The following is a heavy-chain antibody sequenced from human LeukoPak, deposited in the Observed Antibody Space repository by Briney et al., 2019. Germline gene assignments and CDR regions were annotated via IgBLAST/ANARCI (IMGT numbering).Heavy chain of an antibody. D-gene: IGHD4/OR15-4a*01. CDR2: ISIGGGTT. J-gene: IGHJ4*02. CDR3: AKDGAD. CDR1: GFTFRRHG. Sequence: GGSLRLSCVASGFTFRRHGMSWVRQAPGTGPEWVSFISIGGGTTFHAESVKGRFTISRDNSKNTLYLQMNSLRGEDTAVYYCAKDGADWGQGTLVTVSS. V-gene: IGHV3-23*01.